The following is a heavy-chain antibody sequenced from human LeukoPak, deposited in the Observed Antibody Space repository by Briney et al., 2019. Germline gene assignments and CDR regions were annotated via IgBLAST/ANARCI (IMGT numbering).Heavy chain of an antibody. CDR3: ARVSSPWSPRDAFDI. Sequence: SQTLSLTCAISGDSVSGNSATWNCIRQSPSRGLEWLGRTYYKSKWYSDYAVSVKSRITINSDTSKNHFSLQLNSVTPEDTAVYYCARVSSPWSPRDAFDIWGQGTMVTVSS. CDR1: GDSVSGNSAT. J-gene: IGHJ3*02. D-gene: IGHD1-26*01. V-gene: IGHV6-1*01. CDR2: TYYKSKWYS.